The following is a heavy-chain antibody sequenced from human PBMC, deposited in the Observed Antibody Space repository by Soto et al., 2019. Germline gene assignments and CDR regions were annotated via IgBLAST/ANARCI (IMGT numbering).Heavy chain of an antibody. Sequence: GGSLRLSCAASGFTFSSYGMHWVRQAPGKGLEWVAVISYDGSNKYYADSVKGRFTISRDNSKNTLYLQMNSLRAEDTAVYYCAKDRWGYCTNGVCYYYGMDVWGQGTTVTVSS. V-gene: IGHV3-30*18. D-gene: IGHD2-8*01. CDR3: AKDRWGYCTNGVCYYYGMDV. CDR1: GFTFSSYG. CDR2: ISYDGSNK. J-gene: IGHJ6*02.